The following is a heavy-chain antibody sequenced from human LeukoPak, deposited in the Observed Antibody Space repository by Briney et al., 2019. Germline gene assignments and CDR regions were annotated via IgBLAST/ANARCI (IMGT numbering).Heavy chain of an antibody. CDR1: GYSISSGYY. V-gene: IGHV4-38-2*02. D-gene: IGHD3-10*01. J-gene: IGHJ5*02. Sequence: SETLSLTCTVSGYSISSGYYWGWIRQPPGKGLEWIGSIYHSGSTYYNPSLKSRVTISVDTSKNQFSLKLSSVTAADTAVYYCAREGGDYYGSGSYENWFDPWGQGTLVTVSS. CDR2: IYHSGST. CDR3: AREGGDYYGSGSYENWFDP.